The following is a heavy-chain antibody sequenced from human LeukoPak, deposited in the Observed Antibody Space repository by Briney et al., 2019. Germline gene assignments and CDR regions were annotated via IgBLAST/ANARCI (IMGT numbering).Heavy chain of an antibody. V-gene: IGHV3-11*04. Sequence: GGSLRLSCAASGFTFSDYYMSWIRQAPGKGLEWVSYISSSGSTIYYADSVKGRFTISRDNSKNTLYLQMNSLRAEDTAVYYCAKDLSSDSSSDYWGQGTLVTVSS. CDR3: AKDLSSDSSSDY. J-gene: IGHJ4*02. D-gene: IGHD6-13*01. CDR1: GFTFSDYY. CDR2: ISSSGSTI.